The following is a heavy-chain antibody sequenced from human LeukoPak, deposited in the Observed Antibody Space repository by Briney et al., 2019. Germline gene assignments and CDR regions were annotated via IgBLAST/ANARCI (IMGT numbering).Heavy chain of an antibody. Sequence: PSETLSLTCAVYGGSFSGYYWSWIRQPPGKGLEWIGEINHSGSTNYNPSLKSRVTISVDTSKNQFSLKLSSVTAADTAVYYCARRPAPTYYYGSGSYYRGYYMDVWGKGTTVTVSS. CDR2: INHSGST. CDR1: GGSFSGYY. V-gene: IGHV4-34*01. D-gene: IGHD3-10*01. CDR3: ARRPAPTYYYGSGSYYRGYYMDV. J-gene: IGHJ6*03.